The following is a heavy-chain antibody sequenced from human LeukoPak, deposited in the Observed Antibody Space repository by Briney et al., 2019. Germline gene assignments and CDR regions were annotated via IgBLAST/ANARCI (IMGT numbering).Heavy chain of an antibody. Sequence: GASVKVSCKASGYTFTGYYMHWVRQAPGQGLEWMGWINPNSGGTNCAQKFQGRVTMTRDTSISTAYMELSRLRSDDTAVYYCARDRNSFGVVVPAAMRPFDYWGQGTLVTVSS. D-gene: IGHD2-2*01. CDR2: INPNSGGT. CDR3: ARDRNSFGVVVPAAMRPFDY. J-gene: IGHJ4*02. CDR1: GYTFTGYY. V-gene: IGHV1-2*02.